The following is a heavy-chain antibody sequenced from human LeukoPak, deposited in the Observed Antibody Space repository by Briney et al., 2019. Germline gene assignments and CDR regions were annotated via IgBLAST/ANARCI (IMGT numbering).Heavy chain of an antibody. D-gene: IGHD6-13*01. V-gene: IGHV1-2*02. CDR1: GYTFTGYY. CDR3: ARDHSSSGQLFDY. J-gene: IGHJ4*02. Sequence: GASVKVSCKASGYTFTGYYMHWVRQAPGQGLEWMGWINPNSGGTNYAQKFQGRVTMTRDTSTSTAYMELRSLRSDDTAVYYCARDHSSSGQLFDYWGQGTLVTVSS. CDR2: INPNSGGT.